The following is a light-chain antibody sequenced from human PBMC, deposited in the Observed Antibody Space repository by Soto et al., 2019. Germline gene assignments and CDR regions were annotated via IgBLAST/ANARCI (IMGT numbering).Light chain of an antibody. CDR1: QSVSLS. J-gene: IGKJ1*01. Sequence: EIVLTQSPATLSVSLGDSATLSCRASQSVSLSLALYQMRPGQPPRLLIYGASTRATDIPARFSGSGSGTDFTITISSLQSEDFAVYFCQQYHIWPSWTFGHGTKVELK. CDR3: QQYHIWPSWT. CDR2: GAS. V-gene: IGKV3-15*01.